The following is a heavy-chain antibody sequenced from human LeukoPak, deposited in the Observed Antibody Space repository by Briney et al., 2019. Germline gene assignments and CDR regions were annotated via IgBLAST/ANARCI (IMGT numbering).Heavy chain of an antibody. CDR1: GFTFSSYG. CDR3: ARDLYSGSSSGRDY. V-gene: IGHV3-21*01. Sequence: PGRSLRLSCAASGFTFSSYGMHWVRQAPGKGLEWVSSISSSSSYIYYADSVKGRFTISRDNAKNSLYLQMNSLRAEDTAVYYCARDLYSGSSSGRDYWGQGTLVTVSS. CDR2: ISSSSSYI. D-gene: IGHD6-6*01. J-gene: IGHJ4*02.